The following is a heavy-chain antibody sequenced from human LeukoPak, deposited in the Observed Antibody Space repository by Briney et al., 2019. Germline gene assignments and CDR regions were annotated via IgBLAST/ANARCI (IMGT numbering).Heavy chain of an antibody. V-gene: IGHV4-59*01. CDR1: GGPFSGYY. CDR3: ARVGRDDFWSGYWGFDY. D-gene: IGHD3-3*01. J-gene: IGHJ4*02. Sequence: PSETLSLTCAVYGGPFSGYYWSWIRQPPGKGLEWIGYIYYSGSTNYNPSLKSRVTISVDTSKNQFSLKLSSVTAADTAVYYCARVGRDDFWSGYWGFDYWGQGTLVTVSS. CDR2: IYYSGST.